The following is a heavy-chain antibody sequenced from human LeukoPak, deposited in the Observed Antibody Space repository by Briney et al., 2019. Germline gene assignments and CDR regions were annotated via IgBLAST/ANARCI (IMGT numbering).Heavy chain of an antibody. D-gene: IGHD2-2*01. CDR2: ISSSSSYT. CDR3: ARDRLVKGIDY. J-gene: IGHJ4*02. V-gene: IGHV3-11*06. Sequence: GGSLRLSCAASGFTFSDYYMNWIRQAPGKGLEWLSYISSSSSYTNYADSVKGRFTISRDNAKNSLYLQMNSLRAEDTAVYYCARDRLVKGIDYWGQGTLVTVSS. CDR1: GFTFSDYY.